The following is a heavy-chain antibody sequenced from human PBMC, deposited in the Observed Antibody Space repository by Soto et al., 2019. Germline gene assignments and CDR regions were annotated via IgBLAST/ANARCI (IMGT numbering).Heavy chain of an antibody. CDR3: AKGSSSVYYYYYGIDV. D-gene: IGHD6-6*01. CDR1: GFTFSGYG. J-gene: IGHJ6*02. CDR2: MSNDGSNK. V-gene: IGHV3-30*18. Sequence: GGSLRLSCVASGFTFSGYGMHWVRQAPGKGLEWVAVMSNDGSNKYYADSVKGRFTISRDNSKNMLYLQMNSLRAEDTAVYYCAKGSSSVYYYYYGIDVWGQGTTVTVSS.